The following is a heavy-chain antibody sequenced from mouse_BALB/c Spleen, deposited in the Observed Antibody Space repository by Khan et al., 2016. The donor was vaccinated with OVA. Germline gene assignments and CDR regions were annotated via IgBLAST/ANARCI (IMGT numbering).Heavy chain of an antibody. CDR2: INPYNGGT. V-gene: IGHV1S136*01. CDR1: GYIFTNYV. Sequence: IQLVQSGPELVKPGASVKVSCKASGYIFTNYVLHWVKQKPGQGLDWIGYINPYNGGTKYNEKFKGKATLASDKSSITAYMELSSLTSEDSAVYYCARGNWQSYYFDYWGQGTTLTLSS. CDR3: ARGNWQSYYFDY. D-gene: IGHD4-1*01. J-gene: IGHJ2*01.